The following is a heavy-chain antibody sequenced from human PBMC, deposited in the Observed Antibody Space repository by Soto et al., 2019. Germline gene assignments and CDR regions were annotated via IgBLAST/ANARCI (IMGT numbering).Heavy chain of an antibody. D-gene: IGHD6-13*01. J-gene: IGHJ4*02. CDR3: ARARATIAAAAIFDC. V-gene: IGHV4-59*12. CDR2: IYYSGST. CDR1: GGSISSYY. Sequence: SETLSLTCTVSGGSISSYYWSWIRQPPGKGLEWIGYIYYSGSTNYNPSLKSRVTISVDTSKNQLSLKLTSVTAADTAVYYCARARATIAAAAIFDCWGQGTLVTV.